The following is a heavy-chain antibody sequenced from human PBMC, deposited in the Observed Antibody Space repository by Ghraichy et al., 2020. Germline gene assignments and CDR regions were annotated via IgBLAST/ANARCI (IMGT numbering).Heavy chain of an antibody. CDR1: GFTFSDYN. J-gene: IGHJ5*02. CDR2: INARGDAI. V-gene: IGHV3-48*02. CDR3: ARVPRTGRADNWFDP. D-gene: IGHD1-14*01. Sequence: GGSLRLSCAASGFTFSDYNMNWLRQAPGKGLEWVSYINARGDAIYYTDSVKGRFTISRDNAKNSLYLQMNSLRDEDTAVYYCARVPRTGRADNWFDPWGQGTLVTVSS.